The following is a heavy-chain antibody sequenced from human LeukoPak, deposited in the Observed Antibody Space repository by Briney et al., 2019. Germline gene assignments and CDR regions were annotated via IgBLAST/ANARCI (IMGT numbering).Heavy chain of an antibody. J-gene: IGHJ4*02. Sequence: SETLSLTCIVSGGSIISDYWSCIRQPAGKGLEWIGRIYTSGSTNYNPSLKSRVTISVDKSKNQFSLKLNSVTAADTAVYYCARDTGSRNIAAAFDYWGQGTLVTVSS. CDR2: IYTSGST. CDR1: GGSIISDY. CDR3: ARDTGSRNIAAAFDY. D-gene: IGHD6-13*01. V-gene: IGHV4-4*07.